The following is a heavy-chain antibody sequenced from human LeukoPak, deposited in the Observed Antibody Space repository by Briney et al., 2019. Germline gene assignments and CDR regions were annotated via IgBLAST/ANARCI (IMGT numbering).Heavy chain of an antibody. CDR3: ATDSRILNYFDY. J-gene: IGHJ4*02. Sequence: ASVKVSCKVSGYTLTELSMHWVRQAPGKGLEWMGGFDPEDGGTIYAQKFQGRVTMTEDTSTDTAYMELSSLRSEDTAVYYCATDSRILNYFDYWGQGTLVTVSS. V-gene: IGHV1-24*01. CDR1: GYTLTELS. D-gene: IGHD2-15*01. CDR2: FDPEDGGT.